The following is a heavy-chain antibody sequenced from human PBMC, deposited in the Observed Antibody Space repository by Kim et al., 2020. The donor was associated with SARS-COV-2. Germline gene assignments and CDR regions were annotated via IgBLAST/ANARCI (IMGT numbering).Heavy chain of an antibody. D-gene: IGHD3-10*01. Sequence: SETLSLTCVFSERSTKTPQWWSWVRQSPGKGLDWIGEISNNGGKNLNPSLESRLDLSIDDSQNTLALTLNSVTAADTAVYYCARDGRVRQRVRIRIERKGYGLDLWGQGTTVIVSS. CDR2: ISNNGGK. CDR3: ARDGRVRQRVRIRIERKGYGLDL. J-gene: IGHJ6*02. CDR1: ERSTKTPQW. V-gene: IGHV4-4*02.